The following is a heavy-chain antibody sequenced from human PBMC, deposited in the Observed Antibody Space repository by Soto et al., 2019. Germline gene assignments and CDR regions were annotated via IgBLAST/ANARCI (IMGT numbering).Heavy chain of an antibody. V-gene: IGHV1-18*01. J-gene: IGHJ6*02. Sequence: ASVKVSCTASGYTFTSYGISWVRQAPGQGLEWMGWISAYNGNTNYAQKLQGRVTMTTDTSTSTAYMELRSLRSDDTAVYYCAREYCSSTSCYGYYYYYYGMDVWGLGTTVTVSS. D-gene: IGHD2-2*01. CDR1: GYTFTSYG. CDR3: AREYCSSTSCYGYYYYYYGMDV. CDR2: ISAYNGNT.